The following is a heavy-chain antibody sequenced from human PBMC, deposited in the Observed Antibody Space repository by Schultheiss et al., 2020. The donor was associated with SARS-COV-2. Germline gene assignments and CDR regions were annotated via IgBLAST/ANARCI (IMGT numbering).Heavy chain of an antibody. J-gene: IGHJ6*02. V-gene: IGHV3-30*18. Sequence: GGSLRLSCAASGFSFSSFGIHWLRQAPGKGLEWVAVISCDGSHTYYTDSVKGRFTISRDNSKNTLYLQMNSLRAADTAVYYCAQGGNVWGQGTTVTVSS. CDR2: ISCDGSHT. CDR1: GFSFSSFG. CDR3: AQGGNV. D-gene: IGHD3-16*01.